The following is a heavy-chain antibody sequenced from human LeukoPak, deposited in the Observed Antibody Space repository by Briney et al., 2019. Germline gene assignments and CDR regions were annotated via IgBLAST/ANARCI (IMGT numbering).Heavy chain of an antibody. CDR3: ARYKRTYYDSSGYYLDY. J-gene: IGHJ4*02. CDR2: IYPGDSDT. D-gene: IGHD3-22*01. V-gene: IGHV5-51*01. Sequence: GESLKISCKSSGYSFTSYWIGWVRQMPGKGLEWMGIIYPGDSDTRYSPSFQGQVTISADKSISTAYLQWSSLKASDTAMYYCARYKRTYYDSSGYYLDYWGQGTLVAVSS. CDR1: GYSFTSYW.